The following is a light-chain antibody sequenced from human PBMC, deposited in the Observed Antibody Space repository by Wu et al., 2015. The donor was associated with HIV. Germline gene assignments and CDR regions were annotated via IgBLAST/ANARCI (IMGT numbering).Light chain of an antibody. CDR2: GAS. V-gene: IGKV3-20*01. CDR3: QQYGSSLLFT. CDR1: QSVSSNY. J-gene: IGKJ3*01. Sequence: IVLTQSPGTLSLSPGERATLSCRASQSVSSNYLAWYQQKPGQAPRLLIFGASNKPTGIPDRFSGSGSGTDFTLTIRRLEPEDFAVYYCQQYGSSLLFTFGPGTKVEIK.